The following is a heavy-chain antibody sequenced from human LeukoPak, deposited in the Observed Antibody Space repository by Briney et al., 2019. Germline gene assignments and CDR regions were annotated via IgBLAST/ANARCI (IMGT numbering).Heavy chain of an antibody. D-gene: IGHD3-22*01. CDR2: IYYNGNT. Sequence: SETLSLTCTVSGASISSSYWSWVRQPPGKRLEWIGFIYYNGNTNSNPSLKSRVTTSVDTSNNQFSLKLSSVTAADTAVYYCVRGNYDNRGYSNAFDIWGQGAMVTVSS. V-gene: IGHV4-59*01. CDR3: VRGNYDNRGYSNAFDI. J-gene: IGHJ3*02. CDR1: GASISSSY.